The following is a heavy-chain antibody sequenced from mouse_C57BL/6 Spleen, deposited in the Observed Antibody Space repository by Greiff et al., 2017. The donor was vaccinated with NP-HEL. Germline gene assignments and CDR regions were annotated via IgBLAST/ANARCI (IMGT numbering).Heavy chain of an antibody. J-gene: IGHJ4*01. CDR2: IYPGDGDT. V-gene: IGHV1-82*01. CDR3: AITTYYAMDY. D-gene: IGHD1-1*01. CDR1: GYAFSSSW. Sequence: QVQLKQSGPELVKPGASVKISCKASGYAFSSSWMNWVKQRPGKGLEWIGRIYPGDGDTNYNGKFKGKATLTADKSSRTAYMQLSSLTSEDSAVYFCAITTYYAMDYWGQGTSVTVSS.